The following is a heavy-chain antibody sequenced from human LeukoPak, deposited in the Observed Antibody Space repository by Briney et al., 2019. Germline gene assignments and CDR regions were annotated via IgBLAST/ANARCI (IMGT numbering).Heavy chain of an antibody. CDR1: GFTFSSYG. V-gene: IGHV3-30*18. CDR2: ISYDGSNK. J-gene: IGHJ6*03. CDR3: AKVAVTKFHYYYMDV. Sequence: GGSLRLSCAASGFTFSSYGMHWVRQAPGKGLEWVAVISYDGSNKYYADSVKGRFTISRDNSKNTLYLQMNSLRAEDTAVYYCAKVAVTKFHYYYMDVWGKGTTVTVSS. D-gene: IGHD4-17*01.